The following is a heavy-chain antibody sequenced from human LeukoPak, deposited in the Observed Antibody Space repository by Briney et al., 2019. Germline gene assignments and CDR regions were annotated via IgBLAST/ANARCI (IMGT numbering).Heavy chain of an antibody. CDR1: GFTVSSNY. CDR2: ISSSGSTI. V-gene: IGHV3-11*04. D-gene: IGHD5-12*01. Sequence: PGGSLRLSCAASGFTVSSNYMSWVRQAPGKGLEWVSYISSSGSTIYYADSVKGRFTISRDNAKNSLYLQMNSLRAEDTAVYYCAREPRYSGYVYWGQGTLVTVSS. J-gene: IGHJ4*02. CDR3: AREPRYSGYVY.